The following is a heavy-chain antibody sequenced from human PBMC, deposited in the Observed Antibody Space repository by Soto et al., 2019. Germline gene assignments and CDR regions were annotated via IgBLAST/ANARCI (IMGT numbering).Heavy chain of an antibody. D-gene: IGHD2-15*01. Sequence: GGSLRLSCAASGFTFSSYAMSWVRQAPGKGLEWVSGISGSGGSTYYADSVKGRFTISRDNSKNALYLQMNSLRDEDTAVYYCAKDKYSTVVIPGYWGQGTLVTVYS. CDR1: GFTFSSYA. V-gene: IGHV3-23*01. CDR2: ISGSGGST. CDR3: AKDKYSTVVIPGY. J-gene: IGHJ4*02.